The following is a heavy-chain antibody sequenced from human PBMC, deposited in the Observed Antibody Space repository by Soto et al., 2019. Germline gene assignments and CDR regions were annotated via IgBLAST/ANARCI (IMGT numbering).Heavy chain of an antibody. D-gene: IGHD3-3*01. CDR2: VNPNSGNT. V-gene: IGHV1-8*01. Sequence: QVQLVQSGTDVKKPGASVKVSCKASGYTFTNYDINWVRQAPGQGLEWMGWVNPNSGNTGYAQMFQGRVTMTMNTSTTTANMEPGSLTSDDAAVYYCARGTGGGGAIFGVHIGSRNYYVDVWGKGTTVTVSS. CDR3: ARGTGGGGAIFGVHIGSRNYYVDV. CDR1: GYTFTNYD. J-gene: IGHJ6*03.